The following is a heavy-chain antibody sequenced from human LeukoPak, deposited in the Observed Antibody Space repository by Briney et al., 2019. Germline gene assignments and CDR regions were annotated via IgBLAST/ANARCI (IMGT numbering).Heavy chain of an antibody. CDR2: VNQDVSER. CDR1: GFMFSSFW. J-gene: IGHJ4*02. Sequence: GGSLRLSCAASGFMFSSFWMSWVRQAPGKGLEWVANVNQDVSERYFVDSVRGRFTISRDSAKRSVYLQMNSLRAEDTAVYYCARDNWVDYWGQGTLVTVSS. CDR3: ARDNWVDY. V-gene: IGHV3-7*01. D-gene: IGHD7-27*01.